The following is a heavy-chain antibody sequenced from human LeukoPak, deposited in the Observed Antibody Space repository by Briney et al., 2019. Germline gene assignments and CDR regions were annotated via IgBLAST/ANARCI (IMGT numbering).Heavy chain of an antibody. CDR1: GFTFSNAW. CDR3: TANYDYVWGSDY. D-gene: IGHD3-16*01. Sequence: GGSLRLSCAASGFTFSNAWMSWVRQAPGKGLEWVGRIKSKTDGGTTDYAAPVKGRFTISRDDSKNTLYLQMNSLITEDTAVYYCTANYDYVWGSDYWGQGTLVTVSS. J-gene: IGHJ4*02. CDR2: IKSKTDGGTT. V-gene: IGHV3-15*01.